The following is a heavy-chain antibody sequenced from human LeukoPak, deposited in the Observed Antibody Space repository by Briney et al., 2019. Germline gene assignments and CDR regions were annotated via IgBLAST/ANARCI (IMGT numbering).Heavy chain of an antibody. D-gene: IGHD2/OR15-2a*01. Sequence: SETLSLTCTVSGGSISSYYWSWIRQPPGKGLEWIGYIYNSGSTNYNPSLKSRVTISVDTSKNQLSLRLSTVTAADTALYYCARHKRVDTPVALYYFLTWGQGTLVTVSS. CDR3: ARHKRVDTPVALYYFLT. J-gene: IGHJ5*02. CDR2: IYNSGST. CDR1: GGSISSYY. V-gene: IGHV4-59*08.